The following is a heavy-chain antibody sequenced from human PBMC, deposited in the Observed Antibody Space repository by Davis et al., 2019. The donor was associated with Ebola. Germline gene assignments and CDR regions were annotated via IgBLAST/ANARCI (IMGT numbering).Heavy chain of an antibody. Sequence: AASVKVSCKASGYTFTSYAISWVRQAPGQGLEWMGRIIPILGIANYAQKFQGRVTITADKSTSTAYMELSSLRSEDTAVYYCARDRRGYYGSGSYYYYYYGMDVWGQGTTVTVSS. CDR1: GYTFTSYA. J-gene: IGHJ6*02. D-gene: IGHD3-10*01. CDR2: IIPILGIA. V-gene: IGHV1-69*04. CDR3: ARDRRGYYGSGSYYYYYYGMDV.